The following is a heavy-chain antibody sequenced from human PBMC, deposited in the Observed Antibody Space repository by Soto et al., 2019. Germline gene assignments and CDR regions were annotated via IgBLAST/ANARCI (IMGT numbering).Heavy chain of an antibody. CDR3: ARSSGYCLALDY. J-gene: IGHJ4*02. Sequence: QVQLQESGPGLVKPSGTLSLTCAVSGGSISSSNWWCLVRQPPGRGLEWIGEIYRSGSNNYHPSRKSQVHISVDKSKNQFSLKLSSVAAADTAVYYCARSSGYCLALDYWGQGTLVTVSS. CDR2: IYRSGSN. CDR1: GGSISSSNW. V-gene: IGHV4-4*02. D-gene: IGHD5-12*01.